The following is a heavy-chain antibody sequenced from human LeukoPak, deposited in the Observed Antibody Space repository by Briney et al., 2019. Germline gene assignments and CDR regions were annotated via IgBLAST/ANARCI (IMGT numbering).Heavy chain of an antibody. CDR1: GYTFTSYA. CDR2: INTNTGNP. V-gene: IGHV7-4-1*02. Sequence: ASVKDSCKASGYTFTSYAMNWVRQAPGQGLEWMGWINTNTGNPTYAQGFTGRFVFSLDTSVSTAYLQISSLKAEDTAVYYCARQVSDYDFWSGYYPKGNWFDPWGQGTLVTVSS. J-gene: IGHJ5*02. CDR3: ARQVSDYDFWSGYYPKGNWFDP. D-gene: IGHD3-3*01.